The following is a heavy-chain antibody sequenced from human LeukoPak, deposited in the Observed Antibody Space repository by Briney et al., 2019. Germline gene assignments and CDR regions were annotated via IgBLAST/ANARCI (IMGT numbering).Heavy chain of an antibody. CDR1: GFTSSSYW. CDR2: IKQDGSEK. CDR3: ARGGLQYYDSSGFDY. J-gene: IGHJ4*02. D-gene: IGHD3-22*01. V-gene: IGHV3-7*01. Sequence: GGSLRLSCAASGFTSSSYWMSWVRQAPGKGLEWVANIKQDGSEKYYVDSVKGRFTISRDNAKNSLYLQMNSLRAEDTAVYYCARGGLQYYDSSGFDYWGQGTLVTVSS.